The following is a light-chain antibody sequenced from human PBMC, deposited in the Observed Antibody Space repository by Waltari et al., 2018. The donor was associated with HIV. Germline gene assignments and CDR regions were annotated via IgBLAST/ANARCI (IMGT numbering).Light chain of an antibody. V-gene: IGKV1-39*01. CDR2: SAS. CDR1: HNIATY. Sequence: DILMTQSPASLSASLGDRVPMTCRSSHNIATYVNWYQQRPGKPPSLLIYSASTLHIGVPSRFTGAGSGRLFTLTINRLQSEDFASYFCQQASALPLTFGGGTNV. CDR3: QQASALPLT. J-gene: IGKJ4*01.